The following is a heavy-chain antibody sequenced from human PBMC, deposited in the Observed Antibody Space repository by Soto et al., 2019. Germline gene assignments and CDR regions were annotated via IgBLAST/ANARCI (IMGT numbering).Heavy chain of an antibody. Sequence: EVQLLESGGGLVQPGGSLRLSCAASGFTFSSYAMSWVRQAPGKGLEWVSAISGSGGSTDYADSVKGRFTISRDNSKNTLYLQMNSLRAEDTAVYYCAKDLGYGGNSKPLGFDYWGQGTLVTVSS. V-gene: IGHV3-23*01. CDR1: GFTFSSYA. D-gene: IGHD4-17*01. CDR2: ISGSGGST. J-gene: IGHJ4*02. CDR3: AKDLGYGGNSKPLGFDY.